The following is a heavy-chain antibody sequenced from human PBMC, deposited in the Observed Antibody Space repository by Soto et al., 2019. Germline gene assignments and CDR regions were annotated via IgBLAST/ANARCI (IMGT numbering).Heavy chain of an antibody. D-gene: IGHD2-8*01. CDR1: GYTFTSYG. CDR3: AKNGQPPYYYGMDV. V-gene: IGHV1-18*01. J-gene: IGHJ6*02. Sequence: GASVKVSCKASGYTFTSYGISWVRQAPGQGLEWMGWISAYNGNRNYAQKLQGRVTMTIDTSTTTAFMELRSLTSDDRAVYYCAKNGQPPYYYGMDVWGQGTTVTVSS. CDR2: ISAYNGNR.